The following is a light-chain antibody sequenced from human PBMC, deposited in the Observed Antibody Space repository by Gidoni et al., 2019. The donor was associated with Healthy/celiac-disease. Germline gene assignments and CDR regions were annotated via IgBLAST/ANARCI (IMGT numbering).Light chain of an antibody. J-gene: IGLJ2*01. V-gene: IGLV2-14*03. CDR2: DVS. CDR3: SSYTSSSTPL. Sequence: QSALTQPASVSGAPGQSITISCTGTSSDVGGYNYVSWYQQHPGKAPTLMIYDVSNRPSGVSNRFSGSKSGNTAFLTISGLQAEDEADYYCSSYTSSSTPLFGGGTKLTVL. CDR1: SSDVGGYNY.